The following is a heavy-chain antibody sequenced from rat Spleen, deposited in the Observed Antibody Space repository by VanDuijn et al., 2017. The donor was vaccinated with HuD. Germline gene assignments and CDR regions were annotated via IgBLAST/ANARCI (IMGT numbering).Heavy chain of an antibody. Sequence: QVQLKESGPGLMQPSQTLSLTCIVSGFSLTSYHVHWVRQPPGKGLEWMGVMWSDGDTSYNSALKSRLNISRDTSKSQVFLKMNSLQTEDTAMYFCARIPYYYSGRDYWGQGVMVTVSS. CDR2: MWSDGDT. D-gene: IGHD1-1*01. V-gene: IGHV2-32*01. CDR1: GFSLTSYH. CDR3: ARIPYYYSGRDY. J-gene: IGHJ2*01.